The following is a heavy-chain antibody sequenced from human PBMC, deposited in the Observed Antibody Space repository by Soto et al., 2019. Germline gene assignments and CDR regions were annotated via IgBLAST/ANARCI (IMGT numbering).Heavy chain of an antibody. CDR2: ISTYNGNT. V-gene: IGHV1-18*01. CDR1: GYTFISDG. J-gene: IGHJ3*01. Sequence: QVQLVQSGAEVKEPGASVRVSCKASGYTFISDGVGWVRQAPGQGLEWMGGISTYNGNTNYAQKFKGRVTMTTDTSTSTAYMELRSLRSDDTAVYYWARDRIILRRGSYGASYAFDVWGQGTMVTVSS. CDR3: ARDRIILRRGSYGASYAFDV. D-gene: IGHD1-26*01.